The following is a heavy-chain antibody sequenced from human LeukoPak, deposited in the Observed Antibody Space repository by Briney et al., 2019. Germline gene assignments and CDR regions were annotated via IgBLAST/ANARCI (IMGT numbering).Heavy chain of an antibody. CDR3: TREAPHGYSGYDSRDY. V-gene: IGHV3-21*01. J-gene: IGHJ4*02. CDR1: GFTFSTYN. CDR2: ISSSSSHT. Sequence: GGSLRLSCAASGFTFSTYNMNWVRQAPGKGLEWVSSISSSSSHTYYVDSVKGRFAISRDNTMNSLYLQMNSLRAEDTAVYYCTREAPHGYSGYDSRDYWGQGTLVTVSS. D-gene: IGHD5-12*01.